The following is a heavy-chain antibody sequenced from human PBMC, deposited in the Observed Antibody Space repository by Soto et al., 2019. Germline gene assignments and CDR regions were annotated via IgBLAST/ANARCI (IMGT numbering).Heavy chain of an antibody. CDR3: AKNMKGSSGWPYYFDY. J-gene: IGHJ4*02. V-gene: IGHV3-23*01. CDR1: GFTFSSYP. CDR2: ISGSGGST. D-gene: IGHD6-19*01. Sequence: PGGSLRLSCAASGFTFSSYPMSWVRQAPGKGLEWVSAISGSGGSTYYADSVEGRFTISRDNSKNTLYLQMNSLRAEDTAVYYCAKNMKGSSGWPYYFDYWGQGTLVTVSS.